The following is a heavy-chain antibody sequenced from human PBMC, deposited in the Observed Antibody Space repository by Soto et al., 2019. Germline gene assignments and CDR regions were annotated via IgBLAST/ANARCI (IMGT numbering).Heavy chain of an antibody. CDR3: ARDSDDYCSGGSRYNYGMHX. J-gene: IGHJ6*02. Sequence: PGGALRLSWAASGFTFSSYSMNWVRQAPGKGLELVSSIIISSSYIYYSDSVKGRFTISRDNAKNSLYLQMNSLRAEDTAVYYCARDSDDYCSGGSRYNYGMHXWGQGTTVTVS. D-gene: IGHD2-15*01. CDR1: GFTFSSYS. CDR2: IIISSSYI. V-gene: IGHV3-21*01.